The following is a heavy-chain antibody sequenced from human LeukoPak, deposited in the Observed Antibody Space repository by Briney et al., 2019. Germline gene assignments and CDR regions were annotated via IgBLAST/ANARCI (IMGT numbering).Heavy chain of an antibody. CDR3: ARQLDYGGFGAFGI. Sequence: GESLQISCQGSGYPFTNYWIHWVRQMPGKGLEWMGNVYPGDSDTRYSPSCQGQVTISADKSITTTYLQWNSLKASDTAIYYCARQLDYGGFGAFGIWGQGTMVTVSS. J-gene: IGHJ3*02. V-gene: IGHV5-51*01. D-gene: IGHD4-23*01. CDR1: GYPFTNYW. CDR2: VYPGDSDT.